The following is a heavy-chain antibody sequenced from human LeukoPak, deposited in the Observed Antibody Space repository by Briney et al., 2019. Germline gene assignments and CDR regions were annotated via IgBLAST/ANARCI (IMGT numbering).Heavy chain of an antibody. J-gene: IGHJ4*02. CDR2: IYYSGST. V-gene: IGHV4-39*07. CDR3: ASYCSGGSCSPHSFDY. Sequence: SETLSLTCTVSGGSISSSSYYWGWIRQPPGKGLEWIGSIYYSGSTYYNPSLKSRVTISVDTSKNQFSLKLSSVTAADTAVYYCASYCSGGSCSPHSFDYWGQGTLVPSPQ. CDR1: GGSISSSSYY. D-gene: IGHD2-15*01.